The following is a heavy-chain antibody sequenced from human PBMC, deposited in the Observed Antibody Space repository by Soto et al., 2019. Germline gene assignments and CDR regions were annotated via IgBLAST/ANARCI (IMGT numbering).Heavy chain of an antibody. CDR3: ARVSVYCSRACVARALYL. D-gene: IGHD2-15*01. V-gene: IGHV3-30-3*01. Sequence: QVQLVESGGGVVQPGRSLRLSCAASGFTFSSYAMHWVRQAPGKGLEWVAVISYDGSNKYYADSVKGRFTISIDNSKNTRYLQMNSLRADNTAVYYCARVSVYCSRACVARALYLWGQGTLVTVSS. CDR2: ISYDGSNK. CDR1: GFTFSSYA. J-gene: IGHJ4*02.